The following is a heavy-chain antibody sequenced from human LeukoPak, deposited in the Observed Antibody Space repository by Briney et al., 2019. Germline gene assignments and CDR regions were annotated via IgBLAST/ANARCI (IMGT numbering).Heavy chain of an antibody. D-gene: IGHD2-2*01. V-gene: IGHV1-69*13. Sequence: SVKVSCKASGGTFSSYAISWVRQAPGQGLEWMGGIIPIFGTANYAQKFQGRVTITADESTSTAYMELSSLRSEDTAVYYCVREGCSSTSCYFDYWGQGTLVTVSS. CDR3: VREGCSSTSCYFDY. CDR2: IIPIFGTA. CDR1: GGTFSSYA. J-gene: IGHJ4*02.